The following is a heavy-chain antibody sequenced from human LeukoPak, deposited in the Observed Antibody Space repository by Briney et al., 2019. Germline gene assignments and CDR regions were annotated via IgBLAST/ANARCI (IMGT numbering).Heavy chain of an antibody. Sequence: GVSLRLSCAASGFRFSSYDMDWVRQSPGKGLDWVAVIWYGESNKYYVDSVKGRYTISRDNSKNMVYLQMNSLRAEDTAVYYCAREGIAVAGGGYFDYCGQGTLVTVSS. D-gene: IGHD6-19*01. V-gene: IGHV3-33*01. CDR1: GFRFSSYD. CDR3: AREGIAVAGGGYFDY. CDR2: IWYGESNK. J-gene: IGHJ4*02.